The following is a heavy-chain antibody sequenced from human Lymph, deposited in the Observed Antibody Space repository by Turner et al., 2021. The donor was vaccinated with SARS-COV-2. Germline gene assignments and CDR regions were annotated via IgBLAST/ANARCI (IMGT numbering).Heavy chain of an antibody. V-gene: IGHV3-53*01. CDR2: IYSGGRT. D-gene: IGHD2-21*02. CDR3: ARFFFASRRRHTGFKCDWSSDVCSSDL. J-gene: IGHJ2*01. CDR1: GFTVSSNY. Sequence: EVKLGESGGCLHQPVSSLRLSCPASGFTVSSNYIKWFRQDSGKGLEWGSIIYSGGRTYYADSVKGRFTISRDNSKNTLFLQINSLRAEYTAVYYCARFFFASRRRHTGFKCDWSSDVCSSDL.